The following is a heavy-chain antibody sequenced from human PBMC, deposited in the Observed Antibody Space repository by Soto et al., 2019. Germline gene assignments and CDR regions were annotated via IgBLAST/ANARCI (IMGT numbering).Heavy chain of an antibody. J-gene: IGHJ5*02. CDR3: ARLWGGGWFDP. V-gene: IGHV4-30-2*01. D-gene: IGHD3-16*01. CDR2: IYHSWST. CDR1: GGSISSGGYS. Sequence: QLQLQESGSGLVKPSQTLSLTCAVSGGSISSGGYSWSWIRQPPGKGLEWIGNIYHSWSTYYNPSLMSRVTISLDRSKNQFSLKLNSVTAADTAVYCFARLWGGGWFDPWGQGTQVTVSS.